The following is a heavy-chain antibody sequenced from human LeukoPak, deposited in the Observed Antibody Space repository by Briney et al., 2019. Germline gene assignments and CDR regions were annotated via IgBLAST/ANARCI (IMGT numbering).Heavy chain of an antibody. CDR3: AKLRLVVPGLYYFDY. D-gene: IGHD3-22*01. CDR1: EFTFSSYA. J-gene: IGHJ4*02. V-gene: IGHV3-23*01. CDR2: ISGGDAST. Sequence: PGGSLRLSCAASEFTFSSYAMSWVRQAPGKGLEWVSAISGGDASTYHADSVKGRFTISRDNSKNTLYLQMNSLRAEDTAVYYCAKLRLVVPGLYYFDYWGQGTLVTVSS.